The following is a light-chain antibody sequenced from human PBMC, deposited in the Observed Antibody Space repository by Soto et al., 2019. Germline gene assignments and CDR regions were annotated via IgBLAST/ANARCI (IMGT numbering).Light chain of an antibody. V-gene: IGKV1-5*03. CDR1: QSISSW. CDR3: QYYKESST. J-gene: IGKJ1*01. CDR2: QAS. Sequence: IQMTQSPSTLSASVGDRVTITCRASQSISSWLAWYKQKPGRAPKLLIYQASSSEIGVPSRFSGSGSGTEFTLTISSLQPDDIATYYCQYYKESSTFGQGTRLQI.